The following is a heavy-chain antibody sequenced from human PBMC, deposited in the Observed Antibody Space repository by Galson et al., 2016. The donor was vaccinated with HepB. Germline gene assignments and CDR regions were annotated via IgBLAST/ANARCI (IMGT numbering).Heavy chain of an antibody. CDR1: GGSISSKNYY. V-gene: IGHV4-61*05. J-gene: IGHJ4*02. Sequence: SETLSLTCIVSGGSISSKNYYWGWIRQSPGKGLEWIGEIYHSGNTNYNPSLRSRVFMSVDQSKNQFSLQLTSVTAADTAVFYCARVGDDYNLFGSWGPGTLFTVSS. CDR2: IYHSGNT. CDR3: ARVGDDYNLFGS. D-gene: IGHD5-24*01.